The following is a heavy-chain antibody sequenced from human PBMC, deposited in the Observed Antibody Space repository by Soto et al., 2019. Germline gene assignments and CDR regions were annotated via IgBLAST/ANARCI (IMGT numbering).Heavy chain of an antibody. V-gene: IGHV4-39*01. D-gene: IGHD1-26*01. CDR1: GGSISSSSYY. Sequence: PSETLSLTCTVSGGSISSSSYYWGWIRQPPGKGLEWIGSIYYSGSTYYNPSLKSRVTISVDTSKNQFSLKLSSVTAADTAVYYCARPANSGSYGYYFDYWGQGTLVTVS. J-gene: IGHJ4*02. CDR3: ARPANSGSYGYYFDY. CDR2: IYYSGST.